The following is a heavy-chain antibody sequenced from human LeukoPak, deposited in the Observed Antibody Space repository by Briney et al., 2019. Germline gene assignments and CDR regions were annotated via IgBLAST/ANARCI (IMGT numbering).Heavy chain of an antibody. J-gene: IGHJ4*02. V-gene: IGHV3-49*04. D-gene: IGHD2-8*01. Sequence: GGSLRLSCTASGFTFGDYAMSWVRQAPGEGLEWVGFIRSKAYGGTTEYAASVKGRFTISRDDSKSIAYLQMNSLKTEDTAVYYCTRAHPIVLMVPPGYWGQGTLVTVSS. CDR3: TRAHPIVLMVPPGY. CDR2: IRSKAYGGTT. CDR1: GFTFGDYA.